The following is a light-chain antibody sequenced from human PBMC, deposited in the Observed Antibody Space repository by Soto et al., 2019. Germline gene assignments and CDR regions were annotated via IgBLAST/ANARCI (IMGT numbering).Light chain of an antibody. CDR3: SSYTTSSTLI. CDR2: DVT. V-gene: IGLV2-14*03. Sequence: QSALTQPASVSGSPGQSITISCTGTNSDVGRYKLVSWYQQHPGKAPKLMIFDVTNRPSGDSNRFSGSKSGNTASLTISGLQAEDEADYYCSSYTTSSTLIFGGGTKLTVL. J-gene: IGLJ2*01. CDR1: NSDVGRYKL.